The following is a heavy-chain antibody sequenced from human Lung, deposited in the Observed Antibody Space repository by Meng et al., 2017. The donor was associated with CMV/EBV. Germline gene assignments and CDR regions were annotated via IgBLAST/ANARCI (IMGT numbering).Heavy chain of an antibody. V-gene: IGHV3-7*01. J-gene: IGHJ6*02. CDR3: ARRPRGLDV. CDR1: GFTFSSYW. Sequence: SCAASGFTFSSYWMSWVRQAPGKGLEWVANINQDGSEKYYVDSVEGRFTISRDNAKDSLYLQMNALRAEDTAVYYCARRPRGLDVWGQGTTVTVSS. CDR2: INQDGSEK.